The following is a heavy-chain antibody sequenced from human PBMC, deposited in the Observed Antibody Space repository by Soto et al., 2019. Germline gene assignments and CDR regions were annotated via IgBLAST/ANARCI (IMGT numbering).Heavy chain of an antibody. Sequence: SETLSLTCAVYGGSFSCYYWSWIRQPPGKGLEWIGEINHSGSTNYNPSLKSRVTISVDTSKNQFSLKLSSVTAADTAVYYCARGLRYYDFWSDYGMDVWGQGTTVTVSS. CDR1: GGSFSCYY. D-gene: IGHD3-3*01. J-gene: IGHJ6*02. V-gene: IGHV4-34*01. CDR2: INHSGST. CDR3: ARGLRYYDFWSDYGMDV.